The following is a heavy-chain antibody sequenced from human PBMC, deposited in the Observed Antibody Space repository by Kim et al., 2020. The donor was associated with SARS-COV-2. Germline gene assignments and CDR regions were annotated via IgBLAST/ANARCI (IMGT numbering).Heavy chain of an antibody. CDR1: GGSISSSSYY. CDR2: IYYSGST. V-gene: IGHV4-39*01. CDR3: ARPSYNWGSSAFDI. Sequence: SETLSLTCTVSGGSISSSSYYWGWIRQPPGKGLEWIGSIYYSGSTYYNPSLKSRVTISVDTSKNQFSLKLSSVTAADTAVYYCARPSYNWGSSAFDIWGQGTMVTVSS. D-gene: IGHD1-1*01. J-gene: IGHJ3*02.